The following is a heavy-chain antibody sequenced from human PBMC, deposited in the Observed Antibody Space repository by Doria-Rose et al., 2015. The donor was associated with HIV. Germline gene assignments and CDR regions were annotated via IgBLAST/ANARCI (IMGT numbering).Heavy chain of an antibody. V-gene: IGHV4-61*02. CDR3: ARAPYYSSWSGYLDLYAFDI. J-gene: IGHJ3*02. Sequence: QVQLQESGPGLVKPSQTLSLTCTVSGGSISSGSYYWSWIRQPAGKGLEWIGRIYTSGSTDYNPSLKSRVTISLDTSKNQFSLKLSSVTAADTAVYYCARAPYYSSWSGYLDLYAFDIWGQGTMVTVSS. D-gene: IGHD3-3*01. CDR2: IYTSGST. CDR1: GGSISSGSYY.